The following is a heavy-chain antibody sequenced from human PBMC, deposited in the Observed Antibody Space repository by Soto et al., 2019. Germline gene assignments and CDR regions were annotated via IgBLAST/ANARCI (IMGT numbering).Heavy chain of an antibody. J-gene: IGHJ4*02. V-gene: IGHV4-31*03. D-gene: IGHD3-22*01. CDR2: ISYSGST. CDR3: ARGHPEGSRGWIVVVINYFDY. Sequence: QVQLQESGPGLVKPSQTLSLTCTVSGGSISSGGYYWSWIRQHPGKGLEWIGYISYSGSTYSNPSLKSRVTISVDTSKNQFSLKLSSGTAADTAVDYWARGHPEGSRGWIVVVINYFDYWGQGTLGTASS. CDR1: GGSISSGGYY.